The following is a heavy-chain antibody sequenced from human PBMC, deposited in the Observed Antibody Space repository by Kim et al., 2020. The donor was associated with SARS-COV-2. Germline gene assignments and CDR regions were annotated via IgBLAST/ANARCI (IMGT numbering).Heavy chain of an antibody. J-gene: IGHJ5*02. D-gene: IGHD3-16*02. CDR2: IYYTGST. CDR3: ASSYYVWGSYRYPNWFDP. Sequence: SETLSLTCTVSGGSISSSSYYWGWIRQPPGKGLEWIGSIYYTGSTYYNPSLKSRVTISVDTSKNQFSLKLSSVTAADTAVYYCASSYYVWGSYRYPNWFDPWGQGTLVTVSS. CDR1: GGSISSSSYY. V-gene: IGHV4-39*01.